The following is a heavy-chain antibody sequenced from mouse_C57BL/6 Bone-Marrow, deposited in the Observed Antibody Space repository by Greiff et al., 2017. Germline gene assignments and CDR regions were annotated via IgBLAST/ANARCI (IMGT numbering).Heavy chain of an antibody. CDR3: GSGFYVSLGY. CDR2: INPNYGNT. CDR1: GYSFTDYN. Sequence: EVQLQQSGPELVKPGASVKISCEASGYSFTDYNMNWVKQSNGKNLEWIGVINPNYGNTSYNQKFKGQATLYVDQSSNSVYMQRNSLTSEDSAVYYCGSGFYVSLGYWGQGALVTVSA. D-gene: IGHD2-3*01. J-gene: IGHJ3*01. V-gene: IGHV1-39*01.